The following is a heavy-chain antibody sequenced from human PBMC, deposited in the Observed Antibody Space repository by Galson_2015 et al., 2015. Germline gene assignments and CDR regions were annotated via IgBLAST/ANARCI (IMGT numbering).Heavy chain of an antibody. CDR3: ARLVRGNYYFDY. J-gene: IGHJ4*02. D-gene: IGHD3-10*01. CDR1: GYTFTGYY. Sequence: SVKVSCKASGYTFTGYYMHWVRQAPGQGLEWMGWINPNSGGTNYAQKFQGWDTMTRDTSISTAYMELSRLRSDDTAVYYCARLVRGNYYFDYWGQGTLVTVSS. V-gene: IGHV1-2*04. CDR2: INPNSGGT.